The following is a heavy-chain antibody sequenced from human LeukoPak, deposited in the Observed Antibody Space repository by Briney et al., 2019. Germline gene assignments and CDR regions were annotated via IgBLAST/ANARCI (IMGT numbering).Heavy chain of an antibody. D-gene: IGHD3-10*01. CDR3: ARRSSVGSRNYLEY. V-gene: IGHV3-48*04. CDR1: GFDFNTYS. Sequence: GGSLRLSCEASGFDFNTYSMNWVRQAPGKGLEWVSYIGGSDTNVYYADSVKGRVTVSRDNAKNSLFLQMNSLRVEDTAVYYCARRSSVGSRNYLEYWGQGTLVTVSS. CDR2: IGGSDTNV. J-gene: IGHJ4*02.